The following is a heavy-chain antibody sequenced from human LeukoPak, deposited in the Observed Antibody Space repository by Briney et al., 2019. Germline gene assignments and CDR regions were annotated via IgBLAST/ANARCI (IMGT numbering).Heavy chain of an antibody. CDR1: GFTFSSYW. Sequence: GGSLRLSCAASGFTFSSYWMTWVRQAPGKGLEWVANIDQYGSEKQYVDSVKGRFTISRGNAKNSLYLQMNSLRAEDTAVYFCARPDVPDYWGQGTLVTVSS. D-gene: IGHD2-2*01. CDR3: ARPDVPDY. J-gene: IGHJ4*02. CDR2: IDQYGSEK. V-gene: IGHV3-7*01.